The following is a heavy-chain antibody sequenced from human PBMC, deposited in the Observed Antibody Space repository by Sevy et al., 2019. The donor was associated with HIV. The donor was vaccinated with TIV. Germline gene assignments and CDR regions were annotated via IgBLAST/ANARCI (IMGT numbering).Heavy chain of an antibody. CDR2: FDPEDGET. J-gene: IGHJ4*02. CDR1: GYTLTELS. V-gene: IGHV1-24*01. CDR3: ATDKRYCSGGSCYYPGPFDY. D-gene: IGHD2-15*01. Sequence: ASVKVSCKVSGYTLTELSMHWVRQAPGKGLEWMGGFDPEDGETIYAQKFQGRVTITEDTSTDTAYMELGSLKSEDTAVYYCATDKRYCSGGSCYYPGPFDYWGQGTLVTVSS.